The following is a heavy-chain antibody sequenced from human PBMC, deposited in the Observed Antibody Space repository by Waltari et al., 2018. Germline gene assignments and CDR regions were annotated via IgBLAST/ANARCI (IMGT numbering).Heavy chain of an antibody. D-gene: IGHD3-22*01. CDR2: IHHSGNT. CDR1: GYSLSSGYY. CDR3: VGDYEGVINYLDF. Sequence: QVQLQESGPGLVTPSETLSLNCAVSGYSLSSGYYWGWVRQPPGKGLEWIGSIHHSGNTYYNPSLKSRVTISVDTSKNQFSLKLSSVTAADTAMYFCVGDYEGVINYLDFWGQGTLVSVSS. J-gene: IGHJ4*02. V-gene: IGHV4-38-2*02.